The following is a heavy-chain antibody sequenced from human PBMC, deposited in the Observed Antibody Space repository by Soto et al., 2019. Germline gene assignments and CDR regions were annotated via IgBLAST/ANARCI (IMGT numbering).Heavy chain of an antibody. V-gene: IGHV1-46*01. J-gene: IGHJ5*02. Sequence: GASVKVSCKASGYTFTSYYMHWVRQAPGQGLEWMGIINPSGGSTSYAQKFQGRVTMTRDTSTSTVYMELSSLRSEDTAVYYCARADYDFWAGAYNWFDPWGQGTLVTVSS. D-gene: IGHD3-3*01. CDR3: ARADYDFWAGAYNWFDP. CDR2: INPSGGST. CDR1: GYTFTSYY.